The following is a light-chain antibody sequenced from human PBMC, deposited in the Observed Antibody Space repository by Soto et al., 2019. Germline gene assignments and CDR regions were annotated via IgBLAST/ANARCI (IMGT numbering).Light chain of an antibody. V-gene: IGKV3-15*01. CDR1: QGIGDT. CDR3: QSYNNWTLT. J-gene: IGKJ4*01. CDR2: DTS. Sequence: EVVRTQSPATRSVSPGEGVTLSFMASQGIGDTLACYHHKPCQTPRLLIYDTSARATGFPARCSGSRSGPEFTLTINSLQSEDFAIYSCQSYNNWTLTFGGGTKVDLK.